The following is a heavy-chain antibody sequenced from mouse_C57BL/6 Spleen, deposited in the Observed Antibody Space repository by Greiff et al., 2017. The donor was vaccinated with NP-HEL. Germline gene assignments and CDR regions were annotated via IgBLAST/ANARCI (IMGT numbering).Heavy chain of an antibody. CDR2: ISSGGSYT. V-gene: IGHV5-6*01. Sequence: EVQRVESGGDLVKPGGSLKLSCAASGFTFSSYGMSWVRQTPDKRLEWVATISSGGSYTYYPDSVKGRFTISRDNAKNTLYLQMSSLKSEDTAMYYCARQRLRTGTFFDYWGQGTTLTVSS. CDR1: GFTFSSYG. CDR3: ARQRLRTGTFFDY. J-gene: IGHJ2*01. D-gene: IGHD4-1*01.